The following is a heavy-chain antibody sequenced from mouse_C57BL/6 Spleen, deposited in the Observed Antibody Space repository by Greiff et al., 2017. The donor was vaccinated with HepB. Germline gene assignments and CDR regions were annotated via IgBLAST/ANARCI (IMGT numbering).Heavy chain of an antibody. CDR3: ARGSDWFAY. Sequence: QVQLQQPGAELVMPGASVKLSCKASGYTFTSYWMHWVKQRPGQGLEWIGEIDPSDSYTNYNQKFKGKSTLTVDKSSSTAYMQLISLTSEDSAVYYCARGSDWFAYWGQGTLVTVSA. J-gene: IGHJ3*01. CDR1: GYTFTSYW. V-gene: IGHV1-69*01. CDR2: IDPSDSYT.